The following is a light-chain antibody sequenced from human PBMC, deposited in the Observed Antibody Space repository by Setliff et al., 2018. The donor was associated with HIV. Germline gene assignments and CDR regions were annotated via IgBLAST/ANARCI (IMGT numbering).Light chain of an antibody. J-gene: IGLJ1*01. CDR2: EVS. CDR1: SSDVGGYNY. CDR3: SSYTSSSPLYV. Sequence: LTQPASVSGSPGQSITISCTGTSSDVGGYNYVSWYQQHPGKAPKLMIYEVSNRPSGVSDRFSGPKSGNTASLTISGLQTEDEADYFCSSYTSSSPLYVFGTGTKVTVL. V-gene: IGLV2-14*01.